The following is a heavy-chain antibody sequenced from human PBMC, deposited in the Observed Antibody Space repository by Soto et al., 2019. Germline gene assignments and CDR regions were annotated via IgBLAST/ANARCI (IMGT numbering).Heavy chain of an antibody. CDR3: ASNSNTYYYDSNNPHDAFDI. J-gene: IGHJ3*02. D-gene: IGHD3-22*01. CDR2: IIPIFGTA. Sequence: SVKVSCKASGGTFSSYAISWVRQAPGQGLEWMGGIIPIFGTANYAQKFQGRVTITADESTSTAYMELSSLRSEDTAVYYCASNSNTYYYDSNNPHDAFDIWGQGTMVTVSS. CDR1: GGTFSSYA. V-gene: IGHV1-69*13.